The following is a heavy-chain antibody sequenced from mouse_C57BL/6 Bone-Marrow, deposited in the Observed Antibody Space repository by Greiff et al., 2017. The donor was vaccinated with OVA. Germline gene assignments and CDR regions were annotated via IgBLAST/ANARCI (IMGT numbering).Heavy chain of an antibody. D-gene: IGHD1-1*01. V-gene: IGHV1-81*01. Sequence: QVQLQQSGAELARPGASVKLSCKASGYTFTSYGISWVKQRTGQGLEWIGEIYPRSGNTYYNEKFKGKATLTADKSSSTAYMELRSLTSEDSAVYFCARSGGSFAFITTVVDYWGQGTTLTVSS. CDR2: IYPRSGNT. CDR1: GYTFTSYG. J-gene: IGHJ2*01. CDR3: ARSGGSFAFITTVVDY.